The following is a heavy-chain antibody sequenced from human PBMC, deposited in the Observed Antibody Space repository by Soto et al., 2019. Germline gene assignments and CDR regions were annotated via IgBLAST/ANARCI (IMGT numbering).Heavy chain of an antibody. D-gene: IGHD7-27*01. Sequence: SETLSLTCTVSGVSVSSGRYYWSWIRQSPGKGLEWIGYIYYSGNSGTTNYNPSLKSRVTILVDTSKNQFSLNLNSVTAADTAVYYCARGPPDYLGCFDYWGQEPRVTVPS. CDR1: GVSVSSGRYY. CDR2: IYYSGNSGTT. CDR3: ARGPPDYLGCFDY. V-gene: IGHV4-61*01. J-gene: IGHJ4*02.